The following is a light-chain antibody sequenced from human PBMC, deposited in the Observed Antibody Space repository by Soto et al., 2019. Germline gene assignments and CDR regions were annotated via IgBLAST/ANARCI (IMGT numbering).Light chain of an antibody. Sequence: EIVLTQSPGTLSLSPGERATLSCRASQRVSSSYLAWYQQKPGQAPRLLIYGASSRATGIPDRLSGSGSGTAFTLTISRLEPADFAAYYCQQDCSSPDTFGQGTQREIK. CDR1: QRVSSSY. V-gene: IGKV3-20*01. J-gene: IGKJ2*01. CDR3: QQDCSSPDT. CDR2: GAS.